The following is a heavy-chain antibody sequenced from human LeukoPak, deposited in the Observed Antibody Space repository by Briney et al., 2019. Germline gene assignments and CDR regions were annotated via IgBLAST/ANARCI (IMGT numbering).Heavy chain of an antibody. D-gene: IGHD1-26*01. V-gene: IGHV3-30-3*01. CDR1: GFTFSSYA. CDR2: ISYDGSNK. CDR3: ARDREGPGYYYYGMDV. J-gene: IGHJ6*02. Sequence: GRSLRLSCAASGFTFSSYAMHWVRQAPGKGLEWVAVISYDGSNKYYADSVKGRFTISRDNSKNTLYLQMNSLRAEDTAVYYCARDREGPGYYYYGMDVWGQGTTLTVSS.